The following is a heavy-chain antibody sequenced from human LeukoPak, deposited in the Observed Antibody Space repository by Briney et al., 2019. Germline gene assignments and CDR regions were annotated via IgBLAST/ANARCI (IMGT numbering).Heavy chain of an antibody. CDR2: MSPDSGYT. J-gene: IGHJ4*02. D-gene: IGHD5-12*01. Sequence: ASVKVSCKASGYTFTSYDITWVRQATGQGLEWMGWMSPDSGYTGYAQTYQGRVSLTRNTSVSTAFMELSSLRSEDTAVYYCEIYTGYDSFWGQGTLVTVSS. CDR1: GYTFTSYD. CDR3: EIYTGYDSF. V-gene: IGHV1-8*01.